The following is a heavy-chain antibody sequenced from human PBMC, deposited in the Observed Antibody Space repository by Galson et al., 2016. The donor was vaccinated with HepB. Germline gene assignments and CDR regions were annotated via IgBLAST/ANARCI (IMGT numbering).Heavy chain of an antibody. CDR2: ISSGGNT. CDR1: GFTFISYA. V-gene: IGHV3-23*01. D-gene: IGHD2-2*01. Sequence: SLRLSCATSGFTFISYAMSWVREAPGKGLEWVSTISSGGNTHYADSVKGRFTISRDTSKNTLYLQMNSLRAEETAVYYCSKYGHRSSPACFNDFDYWGRGALVTVTS. CDR3: SKYGHRSSPACFNDFDY. J-gene: IGHJ4*02.